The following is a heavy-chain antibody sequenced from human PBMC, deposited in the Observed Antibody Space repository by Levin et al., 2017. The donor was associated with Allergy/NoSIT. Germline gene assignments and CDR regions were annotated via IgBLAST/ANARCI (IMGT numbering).Heavy chain of an antibody. Sequence: SQTLSLTCTVSGGSVNDARYFWSWIRQPPGSRLEWIGHIFHSGHTIYNPSLKSRVTISIDTSNNNFSLTLTSVTAADTALYFCARDPPSNGDVVGGQGTLVTVSS. CDR3: ARDPPSNGDVV. CDR2: IFHSGHT. J-gene: IGHJ4*02. V-gene: IGHV4-61*03. CDR1: GGSVNDARYF. D-gene: IGHD4-17*01.